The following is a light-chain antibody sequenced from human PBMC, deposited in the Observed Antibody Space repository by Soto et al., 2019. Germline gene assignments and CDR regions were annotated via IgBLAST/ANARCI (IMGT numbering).Light chain of an antibody. CDR3: SSYTSSSTRV. Sequence: QSALTQPASVSGSPGQSITIYCTGTSSDVGGYNYVAWYQQHPGKAPKRMIYEVSNRPSGVSNRFSVSKSGNTASLTISGLQAEDEADYYCSSYTSSSTRVFGTGTKLTVL. V-gene: IGLV2-14*01. CDR2: EVS. J-gene: IGLJ1*01. CDR1: SSDVGGYNY.